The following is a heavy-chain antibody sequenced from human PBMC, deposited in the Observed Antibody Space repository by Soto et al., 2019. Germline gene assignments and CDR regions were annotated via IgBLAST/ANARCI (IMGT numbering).Heavy chain of an antibody. J-gene: IGHJ6*02. CDR3: AREYGMDV. CDR2: ISGYNHNT. V-gene: IGHV1-18*01. Sequence: QVQLVQSGAEAKKPGASVKVSCKASGYSFNTYAISWVRQAPGQGLEWMGWISGYNHNTNYAGKFQGRVTVTADRSTSTAYMELRSLTSNDTAVYYCAREYGMDVWGQGTPVTVS. CDR1: GYSFNTYA.